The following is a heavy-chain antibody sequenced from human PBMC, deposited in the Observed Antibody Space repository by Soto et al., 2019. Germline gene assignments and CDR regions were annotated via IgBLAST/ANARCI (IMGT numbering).Heavy chain of an antibody. CDR2: INPNSGGT. V-gene: IGHV1-2*02. Sequence: XPVKVSCKASGYPFTGYYMHWVRQAPGQGLEWMGWINPNSGGTNYAQKFQGRVTMTRDTSISTAYMELSRLRSDDTAVYYCARVVYGYTSHGRYFDYWGQGTLVTVSS. D-gene: IGHD5-18*01. CDR1: GYPFTGYY. CDR3: ARVVYGYTSHGRYFDY. J-gene: IGHJ4*02.